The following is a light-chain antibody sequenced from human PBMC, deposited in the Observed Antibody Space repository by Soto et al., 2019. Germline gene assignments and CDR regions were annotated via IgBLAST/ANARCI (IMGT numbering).Light chain of an antibody. Sequence: DIQMTQSPSSLSASVGDRVTITCRASQSISSYLNWYQQKPGKAPKLLIYAASSLQSGVLSRFSGSGSGTDFTLTISSLQPEDFATYYCQQSYSTETFGQGTKVEIK. CDR1: QSISSY. J-gene: IGKJ1*01. CDR3: QQSYSTET. V-gene: IGKV1-39*01. CDR2: AAS.